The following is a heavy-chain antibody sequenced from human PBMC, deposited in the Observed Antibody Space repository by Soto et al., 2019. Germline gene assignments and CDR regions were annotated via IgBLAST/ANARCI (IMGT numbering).Heavy chain of an antibody. CDR2: IYYSGST. Sequence: SETLSLTCTVSGGSVSSGSYYWSWIRQPPGKGLEWIGYIYYSGSTNYNPSLKSRVTISVDTSKNQFSLKLSSVTAADTAVYYCARDTGYCSSTSCYGRYNWFDPWGQGTLVTVSS. D-gene: IGHD2-2*01. CDR1: GGSVSSGSYY. V-gene: IGHV4-61*01. CDR3: ARDTGYCSSTSCYGRYNWFDP. J-gene: IGHJ5*02.